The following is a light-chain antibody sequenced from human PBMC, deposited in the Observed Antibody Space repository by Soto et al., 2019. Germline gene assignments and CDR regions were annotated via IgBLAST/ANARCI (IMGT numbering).Light chain of an antibody. V-gene: IGKV3-11*01. CDR2: DAS. Sequence: EIVLTQSPATLSLSPGERATLSCRTSQSVNIYLAWYQQKLGQAPRLLISDASNRATAVPARFSGSGSGTNFTLNISCLEPEDFAVYYCKRRYNWPPITFGQGTRLEIK. CDR3: KRRYNWPPIT. CDR1: QSVNIY. J-gene: IGKJ5*01.